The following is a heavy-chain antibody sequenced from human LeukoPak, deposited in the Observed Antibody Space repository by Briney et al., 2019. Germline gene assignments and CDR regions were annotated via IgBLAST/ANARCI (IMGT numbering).Heavy chain of an antibody. Sequence: QPGGSLRLSCAASGFTFSSYSMNWVRQAPGKGLEWVSYISSSSSTIYYADSVKGRFTISRDNAKNSLYLQMNSLRAEDTAVYYCACFDFWSGLDYWGQGTLVTVSS. CDR3: ACFDFWSGLDY. D-gene: IGHD3-3*01. CDR2: ISSSSSTI. V-gene: IGHV3-48*01. J-gene: IGHJ4*02. CDR1: GFTFSSYS.